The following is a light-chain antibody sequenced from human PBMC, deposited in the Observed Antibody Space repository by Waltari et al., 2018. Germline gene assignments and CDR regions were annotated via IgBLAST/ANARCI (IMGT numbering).Light chain of an antibody. V-gene: IGKV3-20*01. CDR2: DAS. CDR3: QQHDNSLWT. CDR1: QSVRSSY. Sequence: EIVLTQSPGTLSLSPGESATLSCRARQSVRSSYLAWYQQKPGQAPRLLIFDASTRASGIPDRFSGSGSGTDFTLTITRLEPEDFAVYFCQQHDNSLWTFGQGTKVEVK. J-gene: IGKJ1*01.